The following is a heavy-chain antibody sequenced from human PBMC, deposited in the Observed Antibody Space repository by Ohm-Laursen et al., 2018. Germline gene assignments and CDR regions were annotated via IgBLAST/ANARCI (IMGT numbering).Heavy chain of an antibody. D-gene: IGHD5/OR15-5a*01. V-gene: IGHV4-31*03. J-gene: IGHJ6*02. CDR3: ARGLNYYGMDV. CDR2: IYYSGST. Sequence: SQTLSLTCTVSGDSISSGGYYWSWIRQHPGKGLEWIGYIYYSGSTYYNPSLKSRVTISVDTSKNQFSLKLSSVTAADTAVYYCARGLNYYGMDVWGQGTTVTVSS. CDR1: GDSISSGGYY.